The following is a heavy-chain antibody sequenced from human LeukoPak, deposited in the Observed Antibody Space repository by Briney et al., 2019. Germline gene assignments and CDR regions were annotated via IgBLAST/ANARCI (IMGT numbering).Heavy chain of an antibody. J-gene: IGHJ6*03. CDR1: GGSFSGYY. CDR3: ARGRQDVTMIVVVMTAVSYYLDV. CDR2: MNPSGST. Sequence: KPSETLSLTCAVHGGSFSGYYWTWIRRTPEKGLEWIGEMNPSGSTSYNPSLKSRVTISVDTSKNQFSLKLSSVTAADMAVYYCARGRQDVTMIVVVMTAVSYYLDVWGKGTTVTVS. D-gene: IGHD3-22*01. V-gene: IGHV4-34*01.